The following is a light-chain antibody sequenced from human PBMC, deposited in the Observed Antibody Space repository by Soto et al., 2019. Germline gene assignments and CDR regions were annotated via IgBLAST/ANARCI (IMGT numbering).Light chain of an antibody. V-gene: IGLV2-14*01. CDR2: DVS. CDR3: SAYTSSSTVV. J-gene: IGLJ2*01. CDR1: SSDVGGYNY. Sequence: QYALTQPASVSGSPGQSITISCTGTSSDVGGYNYVSWYQQHPGKAPKLMIYDVSHRPSGVSNRFSGSKSGNTASLTISGLQAEDEADYYCSAYTSSSTVVFGGGTKVTVL.